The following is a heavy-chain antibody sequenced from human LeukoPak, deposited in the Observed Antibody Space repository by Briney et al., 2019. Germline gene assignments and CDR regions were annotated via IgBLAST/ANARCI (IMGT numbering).Heavy chain of an antibody. V-gene: IGHV3-30*02. CDR2: IRYDGSNK. D-gene: IGHD2-8*02. CDR3: ATYRQVLLPFES. CDR1: GFTFSSYG. J-gene: IGHJ4*02. Sequence: GGSLRLSCAPSGFTFSSYGMHWVRQAPGKGLEWVAFIRYDGSNKCYADSVKGRFTISRDNSKSTLSLQMNSLRAEDTAIYYCATYRQVLLPFESWGQGTLVTVSS.